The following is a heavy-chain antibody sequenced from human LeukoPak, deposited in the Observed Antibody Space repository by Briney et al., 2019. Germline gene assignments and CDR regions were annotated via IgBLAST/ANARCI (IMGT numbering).Heavy chain of an antibody. J-gene: IGHJ4*02. Sequence: ASVKVSCKASGYTFTSYGISWVRQAPGQGLEWMGRINPNSGGTNYAQKFQGRVTMTRDTSISTAYMELSRLRSDDTAVYYCARESGGWSEFDYWGQGTLVTVSS. CDR3: ARESGGWSEFDY. CDR2: INPNSGGT. V-gene: IGHV1-2*06. CDR1: GYTFTSYG. D-gene: IGHD6-19*01.